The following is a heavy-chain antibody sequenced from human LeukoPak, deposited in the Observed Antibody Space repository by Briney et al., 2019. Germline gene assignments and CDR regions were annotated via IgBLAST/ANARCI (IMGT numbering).Heavy chain of an antibody. CDR3: AKVRLGYCSGGSCSRGGTPMDV. CDR2: IYSGGST. J-gene: IGHJ6*03. CDR1: GFIFSSFA. V-gene: IGHV3-23*03. Sequence: GSLRLSCAASGFIFSSFAMSWVRRAPGKGLEWVSVIYSGGSTYYAYSVKGRFSISRDNSKNTLYLHMNRLRPEDTAVYYCAKVRLGYCSGGSCSRGGTPMDVWGKGTTVTVSS. D-gene: IGHD2-15*01.